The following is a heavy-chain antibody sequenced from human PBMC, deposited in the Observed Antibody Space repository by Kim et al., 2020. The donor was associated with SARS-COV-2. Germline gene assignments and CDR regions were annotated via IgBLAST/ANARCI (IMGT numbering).Heavy chain of an antibody. Sequence: YAQGFTGRFVFSLDTSVSTAYLQISSLKAEDTAVYYCAREDWNDDGYFDYWGQGTLVTVSS. J-gene: IGHJ4*02. D-gene: IGHD1-1*01. CDR3: AREDWNDDGYFDY. V-gene: IGHV7-4-1*02.